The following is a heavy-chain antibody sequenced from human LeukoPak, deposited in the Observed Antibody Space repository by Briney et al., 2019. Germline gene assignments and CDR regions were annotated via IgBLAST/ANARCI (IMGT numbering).Heavy chain of an antibody. CDR1: GGSISSYY. Sequence: SETLSLTCTVSGGSISSYYWSWIRQPPGKGLEWIGYIYYSGSTNYNSSLKSRVTISVDTSKNQFSLKLSSVTAADTAVYYCAREGLTTGPMDVWGKGTTVTVSS. V-gene: IGHV4-59*01. J-gene: IGHJ6*03. CDR3: AREGLTTGPMDV. D-gene: IGHD4/OR15-4a*01. CDR2: IYYSGST.